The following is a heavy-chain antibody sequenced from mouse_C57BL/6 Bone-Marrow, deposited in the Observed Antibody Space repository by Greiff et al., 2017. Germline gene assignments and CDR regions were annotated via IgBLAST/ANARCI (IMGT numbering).Heavy chain of an antibody. CDR1: GYFITSGFY. V-gene: IGHV3-6*01. Sequence: VQLKESGPGLVKPSPSLSLTCSVTGYFITSGFYWKWFRQFPGNKLEWMGYISYDGSNNYNPPLKNRVSITRDTSKNQFFLKFNSVTTEDTATYYCAREDYWGQGTTLTGSS. J-gene: IGHJ2*01. CDR2: ISYDGSN. CDR3: AREDY.